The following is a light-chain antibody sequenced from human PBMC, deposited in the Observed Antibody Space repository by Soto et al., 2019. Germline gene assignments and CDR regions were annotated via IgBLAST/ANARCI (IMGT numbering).Light chain of an antibody. CDR3: QQYNSYLLT. CDR2: RAS. Sequence: DIQMTQSPSTLSASVGDRVTITCRASQSISSWLAWYQQKPGKAPKLLIYRASSLESGVPSRFSGSGSGTEFTLTISILQPDDFATYYCQQYNSYLLTFGPGTTVDIK. J-gene: IGKJ3*01. V-gene: IGKV1-5*03. CDR1: QSISSW.